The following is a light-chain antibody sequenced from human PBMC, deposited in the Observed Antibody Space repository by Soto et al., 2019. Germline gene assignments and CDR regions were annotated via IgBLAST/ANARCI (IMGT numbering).Light chain of an antibody. V-gene: IGKV3-15*01. Sequence: EIVMTQSTVTLSVSPGDRATLSCRASQSVNSHLAWYQQKPGQAPRLLIYGASTRATVVPARFSGSGSGTEFTLTISSLQSEDFAVYYCQQYDNWPLTFGGGTKVEIK. CDR2: GAS. CDR3: QQYDNWPLT. CDR1: QSVNSH. J-gene: IGKJ4*01.